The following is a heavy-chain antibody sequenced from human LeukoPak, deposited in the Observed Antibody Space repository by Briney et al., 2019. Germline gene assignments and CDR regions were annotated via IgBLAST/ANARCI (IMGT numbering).Heavy chain of an antibody. D-gene: IGHD5-24*01. J-gene: IGHJ4*02. CDR1: GFAFSSYA. CDR3: ERVLRDGYNLDY. Sequence: GGSLRLSCAASGFAFSSYAMSWVRQAPGKGLEWVSAISGSTYYADSVKGRFTISRDNSKNTLYLQMNSLRAEDTAVYYCERVLRDGYNLDYWGQGTLVTVSS. CDR2: ISGST. V-gene: IGHV3-23*01.